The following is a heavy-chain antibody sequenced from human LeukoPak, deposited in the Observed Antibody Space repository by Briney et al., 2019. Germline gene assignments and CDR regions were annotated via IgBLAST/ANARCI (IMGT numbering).Heavy chain of an antibody. CDR3: ARDNSVGETAWWFDP. CDR2: IDPSGSST. Sequence: ASVKVSCKASGYGFTSYYMHWVRQAPGQGLEWMGLIDPSGSSTTYAQKFQGRVTMTRDVFTSTDYMELTSLTSDDTAVYYCARDNSVGETAWWFDPWGQGTLVTVSS. D-gene: IGHD1-26*01. J-gene: IGHJ5*02. V-gene: IGHV1-46*01. CDR1: GYGFTSYY.